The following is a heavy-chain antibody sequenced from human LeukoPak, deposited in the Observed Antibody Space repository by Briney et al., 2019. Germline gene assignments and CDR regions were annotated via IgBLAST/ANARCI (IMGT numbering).Heavy chain of an antibody. V-gene: IGHV4-61*01. D-gene: IGHD1-26*01. J-gene: IGHJ5*02. Sequence: SETLSLTCTVSGASVSSASYWTWIRQPPGKGVEWIAHIYNGVNTNYNPSLKSRVTISVDTSKNQFSLRLNSVTAADTAVYYWARSRAFNSGAFDPWGQGSLVTVSS. CDR2: IYNGVNT. CDR1: GASVSSASY. CDR3: ARSRAFNSGAFDP.